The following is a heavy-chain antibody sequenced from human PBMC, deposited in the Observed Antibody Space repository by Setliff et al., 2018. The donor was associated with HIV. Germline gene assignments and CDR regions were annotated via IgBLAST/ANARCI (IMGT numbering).Heavy chain of an antibody. CDR3: ARDHRQQLRWTCDYYFDY. Sequence: SVKVSCKASGGTFSSYAFSWVRQAPGQGLEWMGGIIPMYGTANYAQKFQGRVTITADESTNTAYMALSGLRSEDTAVYFCARDHRQQLRWTCDYYFDYWGQGTLVTVSS. J-gene: IGHJ4*02. CDR1: GGTFSSYA. D-gene: IGHD6-13*01. V-gene: IGHV1-69*13. CDR2: IIPMYGTA.